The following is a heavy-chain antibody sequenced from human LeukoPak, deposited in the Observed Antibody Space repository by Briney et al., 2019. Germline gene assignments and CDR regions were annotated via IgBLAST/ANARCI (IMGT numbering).Heavy chain of an antibody. D-gene: IGHD3-22*01. Sequence: SETLSLTCTVSGGSISSHYWSWIRQPPGKGLEWVGDISYSGSTNYNSSLKSRVTISVDMSKNQFSLKLSSVTAADTAVYYCARDYSSGYYYGLGWFDPWGQGTLVTVSS. CDR1: GGSISSHY. J-gene: IGHJ5*02. V-gene: IGHV4-59*11. CDR3: ARDYSSGYYYGLGWFDP. CDR2: ISYSGST.